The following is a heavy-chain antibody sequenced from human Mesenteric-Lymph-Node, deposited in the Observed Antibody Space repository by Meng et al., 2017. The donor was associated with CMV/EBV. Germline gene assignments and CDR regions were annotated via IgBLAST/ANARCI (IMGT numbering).Heavy chain of an antibody. CDR1: EFTVSSNY. CDR3: ARDFWSANEGYYYGMDV. V-gene: IGHV3-53*01. J-gene: IGHJ6*02. CDR2: IYGGGST. Sequence: GGSLRLSCAASEFTVSSNYMSWVRQAPGRGLEWVSVIYGGGSTYYADSVKGRFTISRDNSKNTLYLQMNSLRAEDTAVYKCARDFWSANEGYYYGMDVWGQGTTVTVSS. D-gene: IGHD3-3*01.